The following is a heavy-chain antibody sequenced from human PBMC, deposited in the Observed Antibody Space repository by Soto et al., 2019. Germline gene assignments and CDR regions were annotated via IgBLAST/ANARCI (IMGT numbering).Heavy chain of an antibody. V-gene: IGHV6-1*01. CDR3: ARDYRSHYYGSGSYYPEYGMDV. J-gene: IGHJ6*02. Sequence: SQTLSLTCAISGDSVSSNSAAWNWIRQSPSRGLEWLGRTYYRSKWYNDYAVSVKSRITINPDTSKNQFSLQLNSVTPEDTAVYYCARDYRSHYYGSGSYYPEYGMDVWGQGTTVTVSS. CDR2: TYYRSKWYN. CDR1: GDSVSSNSAA. D-gene: IGHD3-10*01.